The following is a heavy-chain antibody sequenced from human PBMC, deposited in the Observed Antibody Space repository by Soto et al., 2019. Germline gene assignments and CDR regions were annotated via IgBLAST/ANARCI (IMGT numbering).Heavy chain of an antibody. CDR1: GFSFSNFG. Sequence: GGSLRLSCAASGFSFSNFGMHWVRQAPGRGLEWVAVIWSDGNYEYYADSMKGRFTISRDNSKNRLFLQMNSLRAEDTAVYYCAKADDFWSGFITNWGQGIAVTVSS. V-gene: IGHV3-33*06. D-gene: IGHD3-3*01. CDR2: IWSDGNYE. J-gene: IGHJ4*01. CDR3: AKADDFWSGFITN.